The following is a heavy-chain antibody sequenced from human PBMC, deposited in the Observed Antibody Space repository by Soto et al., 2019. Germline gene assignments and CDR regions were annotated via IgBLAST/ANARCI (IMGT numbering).Heavy chain of an antibody. Sequence: EVQLLESGGGLVQPGGSLRLSCAVSGVTFSNFAMNWVRQAPGKGLEWVSGISHSGTSTYYADSVKGRFTISRDNSKNTLYLQMNSLRAEDTAVYYWAKGSWVHHGAEGGNWLDPWGQGTLVTVSS. V-gene: IGHV3-23*01. D-gene: IGHD3-10*01. CDR3: AKGSWVHHGAEGGNWLDP. J-gene: IGHJ5*02. CDR1: GVTFSNFA. CDR2: ISHSGTST.